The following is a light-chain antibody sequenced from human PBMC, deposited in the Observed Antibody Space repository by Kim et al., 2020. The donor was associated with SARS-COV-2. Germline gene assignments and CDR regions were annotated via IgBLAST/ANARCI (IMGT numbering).Light chain of an antibody. V-gene: IGKV3-20*01. Sequence: LSPGNSADLSCRADQYVSSSNLAVYQHKPGQAPRLHIYGASSRATGIPDRFSGSGSGTDFTLTINRLEPEDFAVFYCQQYGASPYTFGQGTKLEI. J-gene: IGKJ2*01. CDR1: QYVSSSN. CDR2: GAS. CDR3: QQYGASPYT.